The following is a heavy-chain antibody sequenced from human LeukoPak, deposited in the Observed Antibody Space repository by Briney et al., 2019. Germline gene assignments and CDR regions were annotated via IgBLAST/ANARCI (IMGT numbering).Heavy chain of an antibody. V-gene: IGHV3-7*05. CDR3: ARASDPWLQLT. Sequence: SGGSLRLPCAASGFTFSNYWMIWVRQAPGKGLEWVGNIKQDGSEKRYADSVRGRFSISRDNAQTSLYLQMNSLRAEDTAVYYCARASDPWLQLTWGQGTLVTVSS. CDR1: GFTFSNYW. D-gene: IGHD5-24*01. J-gene: IGHJ5*02. CDR2: IKQDGSEK.